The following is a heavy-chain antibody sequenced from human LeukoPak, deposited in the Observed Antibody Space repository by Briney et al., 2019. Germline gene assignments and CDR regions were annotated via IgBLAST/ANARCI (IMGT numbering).Heavy chain of an antibody. Sequence: GGSLRLSCAASGFTVSSNYMSWVRQAPGKGLEWVSVIYSGGSTYYADSVKGRFTISRDNSKNTLYLQMNSLRAEVTAVYYCARGTRTSYGLGYWGQGTLVTVSS. V-gene: IGHV3-53*01. CDR2: IYSGGST. CDR3: ARGTRTSYGLGY. D-gene: IGHD5-18*01. CDR1: GFTVSSNY. J-gene: IGHJ4*02.